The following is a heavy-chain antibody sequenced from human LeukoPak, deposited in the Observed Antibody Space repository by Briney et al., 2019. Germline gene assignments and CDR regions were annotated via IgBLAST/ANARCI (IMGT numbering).Heavy chain of an antibody. CDR3: ATTLTRDSSGSYGALDY. D-gene: IGHD6-19*01. CDR2: ISDISDYI. CDR1: GFTFSSNS. J-gene: IGHJ4*02. Sequence: GGSLRLSCAASGFTFSSNSMNWVRQAPGKGLEWVSSISDISDYIYYADSVKGRFTISRDNGKNSLYLQMNSLRVEDTAVYNCATTLTRDSSGSYGALDYWGQGALVTVSS. V-gene: IGHV3-21*01.